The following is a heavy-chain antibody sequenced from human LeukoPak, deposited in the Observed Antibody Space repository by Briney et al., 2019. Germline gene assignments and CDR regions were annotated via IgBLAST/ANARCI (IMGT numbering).Heavy chain of an antibody. CDR1: GFTFDDYA. Sequence: GGSLRLSCAASGFTFDDYAMHWVRQAPGKGLEWVSLISGDGGSTYYADSVKGRFTISRDNSKNSLYPQMNSLRTEDTALYYCAKADPHYDHPYYYYGMDVWGQGTTVTVSS. D-gene: IGHD4-17*01. CDR3: AKADPHYDHPYYYYGMDV. V-gene: IGHV3-43*02. CDR2: ISGDGGST. J-gene: IGHJ6*02.